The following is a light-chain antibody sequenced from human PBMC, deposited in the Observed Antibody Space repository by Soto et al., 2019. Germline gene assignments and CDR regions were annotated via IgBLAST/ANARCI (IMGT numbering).Light chain of an antibody. CDR2: DVS. CDR1: SSDVGGYDY. J-gene: IGLJ1*01. CDR3: SSYRSSGTSYV. V-gene: IGLV2-14*01. Sequence: YVLTQPASVSGSPGQAITISCTGTSSDVGGYDYVSWYQQHPGKAPKLIIYDVSNRPSGLSNRFSGSKSGNTASLTISGLQTEDEADYFCSSYRSSGTSYVFGTGTKVTVL.